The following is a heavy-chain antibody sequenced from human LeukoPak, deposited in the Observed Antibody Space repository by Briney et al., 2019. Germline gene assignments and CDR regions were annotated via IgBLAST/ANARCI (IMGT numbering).Heavy chain of an antibody. CDR2: IYTSGST. Sequence: SETLSLTCAVSGYSISSGYYWGWIRQPAGKGLEWIGRIYTSGSTNYNPSLKSRVTMSVDTSKNQFSLKLSSVTAADTAVYYCARVSYYYGSGSYLVDYWGQGTLVTVSS. CDR3: ARVSYYYGSGSYLVDY. J-gene: IGHJ4*02. CDR1: GYSISSGYY. D-gene: IGHD3-10*01. V-gene: IGHV4-4*07.